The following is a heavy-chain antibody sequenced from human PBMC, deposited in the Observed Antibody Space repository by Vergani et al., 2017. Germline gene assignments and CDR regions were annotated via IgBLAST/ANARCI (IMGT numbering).Heavy chain of an antibody. Sequence: QLQLQESGPGLVKPSETLSITCTVSGGSISSSSYYWGWIRQHPGKGLEWIGYIYSTGSTHHNPSLRRRINMSVDTSKNQFSLKLNSVTAADTAMYYCARMGGYDEGDAFRIGYFDSWGPGILVTISS. J-gene: IGHJ4*02. CDR3: ARMGGYDEGDAFRIGYFDS. CDR1: GGSISSSSYY. V-gene: IGHV4-31*03. D-gene: IGHD3-22*01. CDR2: IYSTGST.